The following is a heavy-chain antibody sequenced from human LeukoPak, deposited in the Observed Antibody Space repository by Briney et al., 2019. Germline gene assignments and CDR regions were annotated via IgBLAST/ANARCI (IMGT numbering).Heavy chain of an antibody. J-gene: IGHJ5*02. V-gene: IGHV4-39*01. CDR1: GGSISNNIYY. CDR2: IYYSGST. CDR3: ARHKVRDWFDP. Sequence: PSETLSLTCTVSGGSISNNIYYWAWIRQPPGKELEWIGSIYYSGSTDYNPSLKSRVTISVDTSKNQFSLKLTSVTAADTAVYYCARHKVRDWFDPWGQGTLVTVSS.